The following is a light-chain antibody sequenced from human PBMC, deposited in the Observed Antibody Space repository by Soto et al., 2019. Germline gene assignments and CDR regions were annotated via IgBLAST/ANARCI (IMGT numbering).Light chain of an antibody. J-gene: IGKJ4*01. CDR2: DAS. Sequence: EIVLTQSPATLSLSPGERATLSCRASQSVSSYLAWYQQKPCQAPRLLIYDASNRATGIPARFSGSGSGTDFTLTISSLEPEDFAVYYCQQRSNWPRELTFGGGTKVEIK. V-gene: IGKV3-11*01. CDR1: QSVSSY. CDR3: QQRSNWPRELT.